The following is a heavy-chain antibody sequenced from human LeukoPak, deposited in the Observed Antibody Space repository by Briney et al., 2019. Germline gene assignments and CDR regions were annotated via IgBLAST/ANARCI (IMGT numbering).Heavy chain of an antibody. CDR3: ARDAEDAFDI. Sequence: SETLSLTCTVSGASISYYYWSWIRQPPGKGLEWIGYIYYSGSTNYNPSLKSRVTFSVDTSNNQFSLKLSSVTAADTAVYYCARDAEDAFDIWGQGTMVTVSS. CDR1: GASISYYY. J-gene: IGHJ3*02. CDR2: IYYSGST. V-gene: IGHV4-59*12.